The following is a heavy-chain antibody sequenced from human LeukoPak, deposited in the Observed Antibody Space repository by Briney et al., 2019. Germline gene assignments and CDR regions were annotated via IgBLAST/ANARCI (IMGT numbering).Heavy chain of an antibody. Sequence: ASVKFSCMASGYTFTDYYMHWVRQATGQGLEWMGWMTPNSGNTGYAQKFQGRVTMTRNTSISTAYMELSSLRSEDTAVYYCARGGSFDSLLLGHYYMDVWGKGTTVTISS. D-gene: IGHD3-9*01. CDR2: MTPNSGNT. CDR1: GYTFTDYY. CDR3: ARGGSFDSLLLGHYYMDV. J-gene: IGHJ6*03. V-gene: IGHV1-8*02.